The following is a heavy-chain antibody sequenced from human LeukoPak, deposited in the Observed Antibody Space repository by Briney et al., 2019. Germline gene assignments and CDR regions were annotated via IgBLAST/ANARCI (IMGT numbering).Heavy chain of an antibody. CDR2: INWSGGNT. Sequence: SGGSLTLSCAASGFTFDDYGMSWVRQAPGKGLEWVSGINWSGGNTGYADSVKGRFTISRDNAKNSLFLQMNSLRAEDTALYHCARDTPSGTYFFDSWGQGTLVTVSS. CDR1: GFTFDDYG. CDR3: ARDTPSGTYFFDS. J-gene: IGHJ4*02. V-gene: IGHV3-20*01. D-gene: IGHD1-26*01.